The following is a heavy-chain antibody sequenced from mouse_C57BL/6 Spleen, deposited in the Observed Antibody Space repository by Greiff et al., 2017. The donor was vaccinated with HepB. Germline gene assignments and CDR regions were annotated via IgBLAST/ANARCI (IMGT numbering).Heavy chain of an antibody. V-gene: IGHV1-82*01. Sequence: VQLQQSGPELVKPGASVKISCKASGYAFSSSWMNWVKQRPGKGLEWIGRIYPGDGDTNYNGKFKGKATLTADKSSSTAYMQLSSLTSEDSAVYVCARSPYYDYDQWYFDVWGTGTTVTVSS. CDR1: GYAFSSSW. J-gene: IGHJ1*03. CDR2: IYPGDGDT. D-gene: IGHD2-4*01. CDR3: ARSPYYDYDQWYFDV.